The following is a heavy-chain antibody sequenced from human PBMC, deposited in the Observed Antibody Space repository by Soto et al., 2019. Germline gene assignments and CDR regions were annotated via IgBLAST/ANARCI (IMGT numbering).Heavy chain of an antibody. CDR2: ISAYNGNT. D-gene: IGHD1-1*01. CDR3: ARDVPSGNPYDY. J-gene: IGHJ4*02. V-gene: IGHV1-18*01. CDR1: GYTFTSYG. Sequence: ASVKVSCKASGYTFTSYGISWVRQAPGQGLEWMGWISAYNGNTNYAQKLQGRVTMTTDTSTSTAYMELRSLRSDETAVYYCARDVPSGNPYDYWGQGTLVTSPQ.